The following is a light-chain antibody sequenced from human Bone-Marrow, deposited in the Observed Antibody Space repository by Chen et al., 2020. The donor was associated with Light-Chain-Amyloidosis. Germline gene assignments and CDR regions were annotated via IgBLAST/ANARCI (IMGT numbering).Light chain of an antibody. CDR1: RSLGSR. Sequence: DIILTQFQATLTVSPGEGATLSCRASRSLGSRLAWDQHRPGQSPRLLIYDASSSATGIPVRFSGSESGTDFTLTISSLQSEDFAVYYCQEYNDWPPFFTFGPGTKVDVK. V-gene: IGKV3-15*01. CDR2: DAS. CDR3: QEYNDWPPFFT. J-gene: IGKJ3*01.